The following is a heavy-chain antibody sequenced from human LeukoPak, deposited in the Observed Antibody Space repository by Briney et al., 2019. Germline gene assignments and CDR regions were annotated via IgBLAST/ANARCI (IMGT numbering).Heavy chain of an antibody. V-gene: IGHV3-30-3*01. J-gene: IGHJ6*02. Sequence: GGSLRLSCAASGFTFSSYALHWARQAPGKGLEWVAVISYDGSNKYHADSVKGRFTISRGNLKNTLYLQMSSLRAEDTAVYYCARDYCSRTICSPYDYYYYYGVDVWGQGTTVTVSS. CDR1: GFTFSSYA. D-gene: IGHD2-2*01. CDR2: ISYDGSNK. CDR3: ARDYCSRTICSPYDYYYYYGVDV.